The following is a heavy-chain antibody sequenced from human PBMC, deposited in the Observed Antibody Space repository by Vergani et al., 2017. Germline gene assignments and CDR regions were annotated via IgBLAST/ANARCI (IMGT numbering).Heavy chain of an antibody. J-gene: IGHJ6*02. Sequence: EVQLVESGGGLVQPGGSLRLSCAASGFTFSSYAMSWVRQAPGKGLEWVSAISGSGVSTYYADSVKGRFTISRDNAKNSLYLQMNSLRAEDTAVYYCARSDCSGGSCYPNYYYGMDVWGQGTTVTVSS. CDR2: ISGSGVST. CDR3: ARSDCSGGSCYPNYYYGMDV. V-gene: IGHV3-23*04. CDR1: GFTFSSYA. D-gene: IGHD2-15*01.